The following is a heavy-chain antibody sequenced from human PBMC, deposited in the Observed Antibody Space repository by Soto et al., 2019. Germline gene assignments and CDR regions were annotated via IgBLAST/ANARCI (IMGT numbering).Heavy chain of an antibody. CDR1: GGSFSGYY. V-gene: IGHV4-34*01. J-gene: IGHJ4*02. CDR2: INHSGST. D-gene: IGHD3-10*01. CDR3: ARGHAPIGDY. Sequence: QVQLQQWGAGLLKPSETLSLTCAVYGGSFSGYYWSWIRQPPGKGLEWIWEINHSGSTNYNPSLKSRVTISVDTSKNQVSLKLSSVTAADTAVYFCARGHAPIGDYWCQGTLVTVSS.